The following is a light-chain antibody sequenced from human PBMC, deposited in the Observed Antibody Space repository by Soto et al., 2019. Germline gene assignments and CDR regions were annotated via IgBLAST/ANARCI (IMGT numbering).Light chain of an antibody. Sequence: EIVLTQSPGTLSLSPGERATLSCRASQTVSSYLLWYQQKPGQAPRLLIYDASNRATSVPARFTGSGSETDFTLTISSLEPEDFAVYYCQHRMNWPLTFGQGTRLEIK. CDR3: QHRMNWPLT. CDR2: DAS. J-gene: IGKJ5*01. CDR1: QTVSSY. V-gene: IGKV3-11*01.